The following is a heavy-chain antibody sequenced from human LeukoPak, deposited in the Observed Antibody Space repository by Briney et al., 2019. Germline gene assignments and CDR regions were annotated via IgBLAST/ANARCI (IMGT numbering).Heavy chain of an antibody. V-gene: IGHV4-34*01. Sequence: KPGGSLRLSCAASGFTFSSYAMSWIRQPPGKGLEWIGEINHSGSTNYNPSLKSRVTISVDTSKNQFSLKLSSVTAADTAVYYCASASSGWYNRGLSYWGQGTLVTVSS. CDR2: INHSGST. D-gene: IGHD6-19*01. J-gene: IGHJ4*02. CDR1: GFTFSSYA. CDR3: ASASSGWYNRGLSY.